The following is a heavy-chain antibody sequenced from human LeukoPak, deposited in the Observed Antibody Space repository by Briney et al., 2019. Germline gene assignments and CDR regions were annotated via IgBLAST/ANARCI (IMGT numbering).Heavy chain of an antibody. CDR2: ISGSGGST. J-gene: IGHJ5*02. V-gene: IGHV3-23*01. D-gene: IGHD6-13*01. Sequence: GGSLRLSCAASGFTFSDYYMSWIRQAPGKGLEWVSAISGSGGSTYYADSVKGRFTISRDNSKNTLYLQMNSLRAEDTAVYYCAKIAKQLVLLNWFDPWGQGTLVTVSS. CDR3: AKIAKQLVLLNWFDP. CDR1: GFTFSDYY.